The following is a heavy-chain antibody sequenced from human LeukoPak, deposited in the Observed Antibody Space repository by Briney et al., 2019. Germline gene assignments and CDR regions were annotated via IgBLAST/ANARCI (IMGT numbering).Heavy chain of an antibody. D-gene: IGHD6-13*01. J-gene: IGHJ4*02. CDR3: AKGGRYSSSWYRFDY. V-gene: IGHV3-9*01. Sequence: AGRSLRLSCAASGFTFDDYAMHWVRQAPGKGLEGVSGISWNSGSIGYADSVKGRFTISRDNAKNSLYLQMNSLRAEDTALYYCAKGGRYSSSWYRFDYWGQGTLVTVSS. CDR1: GFTFDDYA. CDR2: ISWNSGSI.